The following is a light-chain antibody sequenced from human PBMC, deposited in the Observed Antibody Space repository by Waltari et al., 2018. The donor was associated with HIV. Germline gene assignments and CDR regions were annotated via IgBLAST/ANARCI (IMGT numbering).Light chain of an antibody. CDR1: QSAKSN. Sequence: ETVMTQSPATLSVSPGERDILSCRASQSAKSNLAWYQQKPGQAPRLLIYGASTRATGTPARFSGSGFGTEFTLTISDLHSEDSAVYYCQQYDTWPRTFGRGTKVEFK. J-gene: IGKJ1*01. CDR3: QQYDTWPRT. CDR2: GAS. V-gene: IGKV3-15*01.